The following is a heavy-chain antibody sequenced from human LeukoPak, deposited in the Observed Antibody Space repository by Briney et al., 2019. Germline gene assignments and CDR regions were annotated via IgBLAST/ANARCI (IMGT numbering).Heavy chain of an antibody. CDR3: SRPLNS. CDR1: GFSFSSSW. V-gene: IGHV3-7*01. J-gene: IGHJ5*02. Sequence: GGSLRLSCAASGFSFSSSWMDWVRQAPGKGLEWVANIKPDGSDKSYVDSVKGRFTISRDNAKDSLYLEMDSLRVEDTALYYCSRPLNSWGQGALVTVSS. CDR2: IKPDGSDK.